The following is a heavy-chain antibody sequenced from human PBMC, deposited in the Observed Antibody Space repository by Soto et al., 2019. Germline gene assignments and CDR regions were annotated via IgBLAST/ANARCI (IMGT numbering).Heavy chain of an antibody. Sequence: PGGSLRPSCAASGFIFDTHWLSWVRQAPGKGLEYVANIRQDGDEKYYVDSVKGRFTISRDNAKSSLYLQMDNLRAEDTAMYYCARDNRGYSRGDYWGQGTLVTVSS. CDR2: IRQDGDEK. V-gene: IGHV3-7*03. D-gene: IGHD5-18*01. CDR3: ARDNRGYSRGDY. CDR1: GFIFDTHW. J-gene: IGHJ4*01.